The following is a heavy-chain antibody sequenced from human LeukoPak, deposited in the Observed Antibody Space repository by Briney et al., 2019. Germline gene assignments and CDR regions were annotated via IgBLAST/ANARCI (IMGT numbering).Heavy chain of an antibody. CDR2: IIPIFGTA. V-gene: IGHV1-69*13. J-gene: IGHJ4*02. Sequence: SVKVSCKASGGTFSSYAISWVRQAPGQGLEWMGGIIPIFGTANYAQKFQGRVTITADESTSTAYMELSSLRSEDTAVYYCARHIEFEYSSPFDYWGQGTLVTVSS. D-gene: IGHD6-6*01. CDR1: GGTFSSYA. CDR3: ARHIEFEYSSPFDY.